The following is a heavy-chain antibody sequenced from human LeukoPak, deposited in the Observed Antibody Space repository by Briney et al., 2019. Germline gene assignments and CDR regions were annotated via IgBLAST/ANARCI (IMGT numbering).Heavy chain of an antibody. V-gene: IGHV3-30*03. CDR1: GFTFSDYG. Sequence: PGGSLRLSCAASGFTFSDYGMHWVRQAPGKGLEWVAVISYDGSDNYYADSVKGRFAGSRDNSKNTLFLQMNSLRAEDTAVYYCAREREETYGSGSYTFDHWGQGTLVTVSS. CDR2: ISYDGSDN. J-gene: IGHJ4*02. D-gene: IGHD3-10*01. CDR3: AREREETYGSGSYTFDH.